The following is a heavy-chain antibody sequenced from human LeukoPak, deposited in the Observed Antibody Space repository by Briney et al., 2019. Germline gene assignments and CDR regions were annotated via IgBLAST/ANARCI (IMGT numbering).Heavy chain of an antibody. V-gene: IGHV3-23*01. D-gene: IGHD2-15*01. Sequence: GGSLRLSCAASGFTFSSYAMSWVRQAPGKGLEWVSGISRIGGSTHYADSVKGRFTISRDNSKNILYLQMNSLRVEDTAVYYCTKASAARCIGVFCYPFDHWGQGTLVTVSS. J-gene: IGHJ4*02. CDR1: GFTFSSYA. CDR3: TKASAARCIGVFCYPFDH. CDR2: ISRIGGST.